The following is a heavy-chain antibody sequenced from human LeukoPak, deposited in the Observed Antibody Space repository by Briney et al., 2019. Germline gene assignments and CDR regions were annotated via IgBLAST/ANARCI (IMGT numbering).Heavy chain of an antibody. CDR2: IFLSDSDT. CDR1: GYKFTNYW. J-gene: IGHJ4*02. Sequence: GESLKISCQASGYKFTNYWIGWVRQMPGKGLEWMGIIFLSDSDTRYSPSFQGQVTISADKSISTAYLQWSSLKASDTAMYYCARTTYPYSNYRPHFDYWGQGTLVTVSS. CDR3: ARTTYPYSNYRPHFDY. D-gene: IGHD4-11*01. V-gene: IGHV5-51*01.